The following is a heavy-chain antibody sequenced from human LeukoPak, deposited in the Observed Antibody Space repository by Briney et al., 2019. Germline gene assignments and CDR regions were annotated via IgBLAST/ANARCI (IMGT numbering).Heavy chain of an antibody. CDR1: GFTFSSYA. V-gene: IGHV3-30*04. CDR2: ISYDGSNK. Sequence: SGGSLRLSCAASGFTFSSYAMHWVRQAPGKGLEWVAVISYDGSNKYYADSVKGRFTISRDNSKNTLYLQMNSLRAEATAVYYCARVSPNTVTTLQYFDYWGQGTLVTVSS. D-gene: IGHD4-17*01. CDR3: ARVSPNTVTTLQYFDY. J-gene: IGHJ4*02.